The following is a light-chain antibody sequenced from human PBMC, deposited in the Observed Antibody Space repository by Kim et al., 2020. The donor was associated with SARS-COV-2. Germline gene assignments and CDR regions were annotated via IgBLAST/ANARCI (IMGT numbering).Light chain of an antibody. CDR1: QDISRY. CDR2: TAS. Sequence: DIQMTQSPSSLSASVGDRVTIACRASQDISRYLNWYQQKPGKAPKLLIYTASSLQSGVPSRFTGSGSETDFTLTISSLQPEDFATYYCKQTYSASRTFGQGTKMDIK. CDR3: KQTYSASRT. J-gene: IGKJ1*01. V-gene: IGKV1-39*01.